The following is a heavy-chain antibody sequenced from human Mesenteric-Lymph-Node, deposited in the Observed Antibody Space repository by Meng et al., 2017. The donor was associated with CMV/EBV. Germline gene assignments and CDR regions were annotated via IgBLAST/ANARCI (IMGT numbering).Heavy chain of an antibody. J-gene: IGHJ4*02. Sequence: GESLKISCAASGFTFSSYSMNWVRQAPGKGLEWVSSISSSSSYIYYADSVKGRFTISRDNAKNSLYLQMNSLRAEDTAVYYCAKSRPGDFWSGYYPFDYWGQGTLVTVSS. CDR2: ISSSSSYI. CDR3: AKSRPGDFWSGYYPFDY. D-gene: IGHD3-3*01. V-gene: IGHV3-21*04. CDR1: GFTFSSYS.